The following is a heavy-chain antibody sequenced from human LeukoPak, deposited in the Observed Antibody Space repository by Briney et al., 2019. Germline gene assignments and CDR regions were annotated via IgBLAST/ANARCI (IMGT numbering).Heavy chain of an antibody. V-gene: IGHV3-30*04. J-gene: IGHJ5*02. CDR3: ARRYCSGGSCYSFRGDWFDP. D-gene: IGHD2-15*01. CDR2: ISYDASNK. Sequence: GGSLRLSCAASGFTFSSYAMHWVRQAPGKGLEWVAVISYDASNKYYADSVKGRFTISRDNSKSTLYLQMNSLRAEDTAVYYCARRYCSGGSCYSFRGDWFDPWGQGTLVTVSS. CDR1: GFTFSSYA.